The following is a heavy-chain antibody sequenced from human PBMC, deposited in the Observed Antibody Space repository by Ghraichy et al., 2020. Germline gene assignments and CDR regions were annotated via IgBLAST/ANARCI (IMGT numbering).Heavy chain of an antibody. D-gene: IGHD1-26*01. CDR2: INQDGFEK. J-gene: IGHJ4*02. CDR3: ARGVSGNLDY. Sequence: GESLNISCTTSGFIFTNYWMAWVRQAPGRGPEWVANINQDGFEKHYVDSVKGRFSISRDAAKNSLYLQMNSLRAEDTALYYCARGVSGNLDYWGQGTLVTVSS. CDR1: GFIFTNYW. V-gene: IGHV3-7*03.